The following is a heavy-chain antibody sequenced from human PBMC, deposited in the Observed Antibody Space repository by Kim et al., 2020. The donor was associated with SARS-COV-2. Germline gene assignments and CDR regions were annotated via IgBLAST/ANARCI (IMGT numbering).Heavy chain of an antibody. Sequence: GGSLRLSCAASGFTFSSYWMSWVRQAPGKGLEWVANIKQDGSEKYYVDSVKGRFTISRDNAKNSLYLQMNSLRAEDTAVYYCARDWPNPYNWNYVSDYWGQGTLVTVSS. CDR3: ARDWPNPYNWNYVSDY. J-gene: IGHJ4*02. D-gene: IGHD1-7*01. CDR1: GFTFSSYW. CDR2: IKQDGSEK. V-gene: IGHV3-7*01.